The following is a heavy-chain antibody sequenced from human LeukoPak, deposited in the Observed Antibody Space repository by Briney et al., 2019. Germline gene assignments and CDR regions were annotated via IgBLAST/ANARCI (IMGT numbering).Heavy chain of an antibody. CDR2: ISDNGGRT. V-gene: IGHV3-64D*06. CDR1: GFIISDYA. CDR3: VKDLYKGDSASWYFFHY. J-gene: IGHJ4*02. D-gene: IGHD6-13*01. Sequence: GGSLRLSCSASGFIISDYAMHWVRQAPGKGLEYVSAISDNGGRTYYADSVKGRFTISRDTSKNTLYLQMSSLRAEDTAMYHCVKDLYKGDSASWYFFHYWGQGTLVTVSS.